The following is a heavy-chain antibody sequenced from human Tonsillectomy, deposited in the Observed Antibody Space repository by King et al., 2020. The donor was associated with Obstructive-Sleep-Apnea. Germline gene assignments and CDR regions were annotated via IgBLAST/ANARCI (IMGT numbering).Heavy chain of an antibody. J-gene: IGHJ6*02. V-gene: IGHV4-39*07. CDR3: ARDKSTTTYAMDV. CDR1: GGSISSTHYY. Sequence: QLQESGPGLVEPSETLSLTCTVSGGSISSTHYYWGWIRQPPGKGLEWIGSVYSRGSTYYNPSLKSPVTISLDTSKNQFSLRLSSVTAADTAVYYCARDKSTTTYAMDVWGQGTTVTVSS. CDR2: VYSRGST. D-gene: IGHD5/OR15-5a*01.